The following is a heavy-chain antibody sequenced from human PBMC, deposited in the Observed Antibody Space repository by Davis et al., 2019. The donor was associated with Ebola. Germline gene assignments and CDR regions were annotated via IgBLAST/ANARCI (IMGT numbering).Heavy chain of an antibody. CDR3: ARVSGYSSSSEAFDL. Sequence: GESLKISCEASGFTFSTYDMHWVRQPTGKGLEWVSAIDSTGDPYYPGSVKGRFTISRENAKNSLYLQMDSLRADDTAVYYCARVSGYSSSSEAFDLWGQGTMVTVSS. J-gene: IGHJ3*01. V-gene: IGHV3-13*05. CDR1: GFTFSTYD. CDR2: IDSTGDP. D-gene: IGHD2-2*01.